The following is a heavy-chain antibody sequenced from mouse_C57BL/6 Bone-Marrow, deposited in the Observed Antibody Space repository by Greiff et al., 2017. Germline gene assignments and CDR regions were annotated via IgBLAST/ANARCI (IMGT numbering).Heavy chain of an antibody. CDR3: ARLPYYYGSTYFDY. V-gene: IGHV1-81*01. J-gene: IGHJ2*01. D-gene: IGHD1-1*01. CDR2: IYPRSGNT. CDR1: GYTFTSYG. Sequence: VQLQQSGAELARPGASVKLSCKASGYTFTSYGISWVKQRTGQGLEWIGEIYPRSGNTYYTEKFKGKATLTADTFSSTAYMELRSLTSEDSAVYFWARLPYYYGSTYFDYWGQGTTLTVSS.